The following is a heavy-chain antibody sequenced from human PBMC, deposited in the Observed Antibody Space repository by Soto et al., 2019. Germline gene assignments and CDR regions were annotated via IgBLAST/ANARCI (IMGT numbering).Heavy chain of an antibody. CDR2: IFPHDSDI. D-gene: IGHD3-10*01. CDR1: GYSFTSYW. CDR3: GSGSFQIPNTNGMDV. V-gene: IGHV5-51*01. J-gene: IGHJ6*02. Sequence: PGESLKISCKGSGYSFTSYWIAWVRQMPGKGLEWMGIIFPHDSDIRYSPSFEGQVTISADKSISTVYLQWSSLKASDTAMYYCGSGSFQIPNTNGMDVWGPGTTVTVSS.